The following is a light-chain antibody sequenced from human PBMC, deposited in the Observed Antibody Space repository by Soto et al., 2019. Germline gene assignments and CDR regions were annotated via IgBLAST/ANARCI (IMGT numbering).Light chain of an antibody. CDR2: GVT. J-gene: IGLJ1*01. Sequence: QSALTQPASVSGSPGQSTTISCTGTSSDVGAYYSVSWYQHHPGKAPKLIIYGVTNRPSGVSNRSSGSKSGNTASLTISGLQAEDEADYHCSSYTSGSSHYVFGTGTKVTVL. CDR1: SSDVGAYYS. CDR3: SSYTSGSSHYV. V-gene: IGLV2-14*01.